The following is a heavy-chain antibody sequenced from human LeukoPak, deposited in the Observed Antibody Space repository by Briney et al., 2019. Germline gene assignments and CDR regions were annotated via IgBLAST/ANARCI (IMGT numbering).Heavy chain of an antibody. CDR2: ISAYNGNT. Sequence: ASVKVSCKASGYTFTSYGISWVRQAPGQGLEWMGWISAYNGNTNYAQKLQGRVTMTTDTSTSTAYMELSSLRSEDTAVYYCASGFFGVVIYAFDIWGQGTMVTVSS. J-gene: IGHJ3*02. D-gene: IGHD3-3*01. CDR1: GYTFTSYG. V-gene: IGHV1-18*01. CDR3: ASGFFGVVIYAFDI.